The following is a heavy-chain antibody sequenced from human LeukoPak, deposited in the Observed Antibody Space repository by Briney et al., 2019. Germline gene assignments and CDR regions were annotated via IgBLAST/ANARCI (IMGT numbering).Heavy chain of an antibody. V-gene: IGHV1-46*04. CDR1: GYTFTNYY. CDR3: ARIRDGYNVAYDI. CDR2: INTDGGNT. D-gene: IGHD5-24*01. J-gene: IGHJ3*02. Sequence: ASVKVSCKASGYTFTNYYIHWVGQAPGQGLEWIGLINTDGGNTNSPQNLQGRITMTKDTSESTVYMEMSSLRSEDTAIYYCARIRDGYNVAYDIWGQGTVVTVPS.